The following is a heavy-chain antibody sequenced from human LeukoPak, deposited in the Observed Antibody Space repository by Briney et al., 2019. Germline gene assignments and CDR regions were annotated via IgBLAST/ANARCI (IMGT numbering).Heavy chain of an antibody. V-gene: IGHV3-23*01. CDR1: GFTVSAYA. CDR3: AARKVRGVWFYLDY. CDR2: IYDDNT. D-gene: IGHD3-10*01. Sequence: GGSLRLSCAASGFTVSAYAMAWVRQAPGKGLEWVSTIYDDNTYYADSVKGRFAISTDNSKNTLCLQMNSLRVEDTAVYFCAARKVRGVWFYLDYWGQGTLVTVSS. J-gene: IGHJ4*02.